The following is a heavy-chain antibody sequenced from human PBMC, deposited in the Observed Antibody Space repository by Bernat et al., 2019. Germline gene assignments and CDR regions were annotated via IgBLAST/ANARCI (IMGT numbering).Heavy chain of an antibody. CDR1: GGFISSSSYY. D-gene: IGHD1-26*01. CDR2: INYSGST. J-gene: IGHJ3*02. Sequence: QMQLQESGPGLVKPSETLSLTCTVSGGFISSSSYYWGWIRQPPGKGLEWIGSINYSGSTHYNPSLKSRVTISVDTSKNQFSLKLSSVTAADTAVYYCARDGWELGPYAFDIWGQGTMVTVSS. CDR3: ARDGWELGPYAFDI. V-gene: IGHV4-39*02.